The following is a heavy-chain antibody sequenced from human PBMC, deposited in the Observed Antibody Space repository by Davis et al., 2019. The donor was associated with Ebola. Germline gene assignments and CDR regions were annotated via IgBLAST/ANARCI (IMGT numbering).Heavy chain of an antibody. CDR2: IIPIFGTA. CDR3: ASQSYGDYDEYYFDY. V-gene: IGHV1-69*13. J-gene: IGHJ4*02. D-gene: IGHD4-17*01. Sequence: SVKVSCKASGGTFSSYAISWVRQAPGQGLEWMGGIIPIFGTANYAQKFQGRVTITADESTSTAYMELSSLRSEDTAVYYCASQSYGDYDEYYFDYWGQGTLVTVSS. CDR1: GGTFSSYA.